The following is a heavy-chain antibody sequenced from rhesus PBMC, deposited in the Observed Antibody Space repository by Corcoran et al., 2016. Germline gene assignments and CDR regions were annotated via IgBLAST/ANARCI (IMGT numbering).Heavy chain of an antibody. CDR3: AKAGGAAAVV. V-gene: IGHV3S5*01. J-gene: IGHJ4*01. Sequence: EVQLVETGGGLVQPGGSLKLSCAASGFTFSSYGMSWVRQAPGKGLECVSVINSGVGSTYYADSVKGRFTISRDNSKNTLSLQMNSLRAEDTTVYYCAKAGGAAAVVWGQGVLVTVSS. D-gene: IGHD6-25*01. CDR1: GFTFSSYG. CDR2: INSGVGST.